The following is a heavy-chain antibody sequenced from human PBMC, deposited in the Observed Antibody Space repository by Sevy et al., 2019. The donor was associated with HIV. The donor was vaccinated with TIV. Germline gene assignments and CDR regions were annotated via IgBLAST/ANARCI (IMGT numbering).Heavy chain of an antibody. Sequence: GGSLRLSCAVSGFTFRNFWMSWVRQAPGKGLEWVANIRQDGSEKYYVDSVRGRFTISRDNAKNSLFLQLNSLRADDTAIYYCAKAGGGWNYFDYSGQGTLVTVSS. V-gene: IGHV3-7*01. D-gene: IGHD6-19*01. CDR2: IRQDGSEK. CDR3: AKAGGGWNYFDY. CDR1: GFTFRNFW. J-gene: IGHJ4*02.